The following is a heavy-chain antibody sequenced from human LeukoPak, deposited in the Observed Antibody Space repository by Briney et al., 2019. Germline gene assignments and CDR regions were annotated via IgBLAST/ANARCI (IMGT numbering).Heavy chain of an antibody. J-gene: IGHJ4*02. CDR1: GFTFDDYG. D-gene: IGHD3-10*01. CDR2: INSDGSST. V-gene: IGHV3-74*01. Sequence: GGSLRLSCAASGFTFDDYGMSWVRQAPGKGLVWVSRINSDGSSTNYADSVKGRFTISRDNAKNTLHLQMNSLRAEDTAVYYCARGARGSGTASDYWGQGTLVTVSS. CDR3: ARGARGSGTASDY.